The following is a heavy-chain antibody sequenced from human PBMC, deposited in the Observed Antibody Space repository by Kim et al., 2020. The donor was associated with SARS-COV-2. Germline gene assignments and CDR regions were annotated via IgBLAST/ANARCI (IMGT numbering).Heavy chain of an antibody. J-gene: IGHJ3*02. CDR3: ARDRSGWRNDAFDI. D-gene: IGHD6-19*01. V-gene: IGHV4-59*01. Sequence: NPSLKSRVTISVDTSKNQFSLKLSSVTAADTAVYYCARDRSGWRNDAFDIWGQGTMVTVSS.